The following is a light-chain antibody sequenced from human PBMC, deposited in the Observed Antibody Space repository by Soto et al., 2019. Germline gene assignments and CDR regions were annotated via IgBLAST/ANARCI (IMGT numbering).Light chain of an antibody. V-gene: IGKV3-20*01. CDR1: QSVSCSY. Sequence: EIVVTQSPGTLSLSPGERATLSCRASQSVSCSYLAWYQQKPGQAPRHLIYGASSRATGIPDRFSGSGSGTDFTLTISRLEPEDFAVYYCQQYGSSMVFTFGPGTKVDIK. CDR3: QQYGSSMVFT. J-gene: IGKJ3*01. CDR2: GAS.